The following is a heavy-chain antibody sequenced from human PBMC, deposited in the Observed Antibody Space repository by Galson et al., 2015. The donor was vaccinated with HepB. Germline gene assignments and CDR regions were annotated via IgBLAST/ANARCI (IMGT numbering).Heavy chain of an antibody. V-gene: IGHV3-49*04. J-gene: IGHJ6*02. D-gene: IGHD3-3*01. CDR3: TRVRHYDFWSGYYVYGMDV. Sequence: SLRLSCAASGFTFSYYAMHWVRQAPGKGLEWVGFIRSKAYGGTTEYAASVKGRFTISRDDSKSIAYLQMNSLKTEDTAVYYCTRVRHYDFWSGYYVYGMDVWGQGTTVTVSS. CDR2: IRSKAYGGTT. CDR1: GFTFSYYA.